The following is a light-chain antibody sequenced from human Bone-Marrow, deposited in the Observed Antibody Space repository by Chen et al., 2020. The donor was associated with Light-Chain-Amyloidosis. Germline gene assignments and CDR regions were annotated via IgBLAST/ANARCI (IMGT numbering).Light chain of an antibody. CDR1: QTISSNY. CDR3: QKYGTSALT. Sequence: EIVLTQSPGTLSLSPGEGANLSCRASQTISSNYLTWYQQKFGQAPRHLIYGSSSRATGIPDRFTGSGYGTDFTLTINRLEPEEFGMYYCQKYGTSALTVGGGTKVEIK. V-gene: IGKV3-20*01. J-gene: IGKJ4*02. CDR2: GSS.